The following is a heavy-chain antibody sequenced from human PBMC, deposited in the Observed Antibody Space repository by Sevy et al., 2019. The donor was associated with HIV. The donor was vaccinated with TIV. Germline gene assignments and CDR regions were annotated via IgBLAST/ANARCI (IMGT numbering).Heavy chain of an antibody. Sequence: GGSLRLSCAASGFTFSNAWMSWVRQAPGKGLEWVGRIKSKTDGRTTDYAAPVKGRFTISRDDSKNTLYLQMNSLKTEDTAVYYCTTPLPVEMATIGYYYYMDVWGKGTTVTVSS. CDR3: TTPLPVEMATIGYYYYMDV. D-gene: IGHD5-12*01. CDR2: IKSKTDGRTT. V-gene: IGHV3-15*01. J-gene: IGHJ6*03. CDR1: GFTFSNAW.